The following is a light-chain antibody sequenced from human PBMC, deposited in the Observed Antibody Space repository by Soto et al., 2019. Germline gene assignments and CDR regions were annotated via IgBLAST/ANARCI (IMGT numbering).Light chain of an antibody. V-gene: IGKV3-11*01. CDR3: QQRSKWPVT. J-gene: IGKJ3*01. Sequence: EIVLTQSPDTLSLTTGERAVFSCRASQSVGSNLAWYQHKPGQAPRLLIYDASKRATGIPARFSGSGSGTDFTLTISSLEPEDFAVYFGQQRSKWPVTFGPGTTVDIK. CDR2: DAS. CDR1: QSVGSN.